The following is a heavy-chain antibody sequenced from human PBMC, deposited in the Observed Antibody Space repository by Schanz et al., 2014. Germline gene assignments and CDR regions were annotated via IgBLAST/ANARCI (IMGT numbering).Heavy chain of an antibody. V-gene: IGHV3-48*01. J-gene: IGHJ6*04. CDR2: ISSSSGTI. CDR1: GFTFTNYA. Sequence: EVQLLESGGGLVQPGESLRLSCAASGFTFTNYAMTWVRQAPEKGLEWVSYISSSSGTIYYADSVKGRFTISRDNAKNLLYLQMNGLRAEDTAVYFCARDLSSLIQGDVWGKGTTVTVSS. CDR3: ARDLSSLIQGDV. D-gene: IGHD2-2*01.